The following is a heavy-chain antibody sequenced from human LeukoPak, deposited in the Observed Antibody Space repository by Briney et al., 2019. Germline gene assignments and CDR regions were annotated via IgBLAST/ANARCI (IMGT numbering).Heavy chain of an antibody. CDR2: MIPNSGNT. Sequence: ASVKVSCKASGYTFTSYDINWVRQATGQGLEWMGWMIPNSGNTGYAQKFQGRVTMTRNTSISTAYMELSSLRSEDTAVYYCARVDLMVASDYWGQGTLVSVSS. D-gene: IGHD5-12*01. CDR3: ARVDLMVASDY. V-gene: IGHV1-8*01. CDR1: GYTFTSYD. J-gene: IGHJ4*02.